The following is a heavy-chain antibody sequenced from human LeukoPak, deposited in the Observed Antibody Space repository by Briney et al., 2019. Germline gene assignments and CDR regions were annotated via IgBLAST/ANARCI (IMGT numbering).Heavy chain of an antibody. J-gene: IGHJ4*02. D-gene: IGHD6-19*01. CDR3: ARSTSSGWFFDS. CDR2: INHSGST. Sequence: PSETLSLTCAVYGGSFSGYYWSWIRQPPGKGLEWIGEINHSGSTNYNPSLKSRVTISVDTSKTQFSLKLSSVTAADTAVYYCARSTSSGWFFDSWGQGTLVTVSS. CDR1: GGSFSGYY. V-gene: IGHV4-34*01.